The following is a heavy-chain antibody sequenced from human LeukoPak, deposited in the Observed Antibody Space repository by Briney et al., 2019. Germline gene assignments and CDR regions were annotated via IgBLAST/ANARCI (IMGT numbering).Heavy chain of an antibody. CDR3: ARGRLRINWFDP. J-gene: IGHJ5*02. D-gene: IGHD4-17*01. CDR2: INHSGST. Sequence: SETLSLTCAVYGGSFSGYYWSWIRKPQGKGLKWIGEINHSGSTNYNPSLKSRVTISVDTSKNQFSLKLSSVTAADTAVYYCARGRLRINWFDPWGQGTLVTVSS. CDR1: GGSFSGYY. V-gene: IGHV4-34*01.